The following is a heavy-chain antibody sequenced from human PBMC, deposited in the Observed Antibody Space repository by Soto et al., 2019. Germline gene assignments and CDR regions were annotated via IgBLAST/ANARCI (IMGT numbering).Heavy chain of an antibody. J-gene: IGHJ6*02. CDR2: ISAYNGNT. Sequence: QVQLVQSGAEVKKPGASVKVSCKASGYTFTSYGISWVRQAPGQGLEWMGWISAYNGNTNYAQKLQGRVTMTTDTSASQAYMEVRGLGSDDTAVYYCAREAIAAAGTGYYYYGMDVWGRGSTVTVSS. D-gene: IGHD6-13*01. CDR1: GYTFTSYG. V-gene: IGHV1-18*01. CDR3: AREAIAAAGTGYYYYGMDV.